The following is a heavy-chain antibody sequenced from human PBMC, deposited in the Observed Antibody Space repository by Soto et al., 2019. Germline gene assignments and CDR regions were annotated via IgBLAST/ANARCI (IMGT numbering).Heavy chain of an antibody. CDR3: GRDSQPYYDFWSGYYTGWFDP. V-gene: IGHV1-18*01. Sequence: ASVKVSCKASGYTFTSYGISWVRQAPGQGLEWMGWISAYNGNTNYAQKLQGRVTMTTDTSTSTAYMELRSLRSDDTAVYYCGRDSQPYYDFWSGYYTGWFDPWGQGTLVTVPQ. CDR2: ISAYNGNT. D-gene: IGHD3-3*01. J-gene: IGHJ5*02. CDR1: GYTFTSYG.